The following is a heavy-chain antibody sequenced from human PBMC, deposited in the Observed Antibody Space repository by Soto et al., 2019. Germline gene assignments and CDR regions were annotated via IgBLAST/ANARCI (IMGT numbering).Heavy chain of an antibody. CDR3: ARRYCASDNCPLFYYFVDL. J-gene: IGHJ6*02. D-gene: IGHD2-21*02. CDR1: GGTFNKFA. CDR2: IIPVFRSA. Sequence: VQQVQSGAEVKKTGSSVKVSCKASGGTFNKFAFSWVRQAPGQGFEWMGGIIPVFRSANYAQRFRGRITITADEYTSTVYLYLNDLRSDDTAVYYCARRYCASDNCPLFYYFVDLWGLGTTVTVSS. V-gene: IGHV1-69*01.